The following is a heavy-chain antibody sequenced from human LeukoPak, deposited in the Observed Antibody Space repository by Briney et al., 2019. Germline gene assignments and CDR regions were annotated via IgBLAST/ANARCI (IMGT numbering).Heavy chain of an antibody. CDR3: EKAPPPSFLARVSTPSFDS. J-gene: IGHJ4*02. D-gene: IGHD3-3*01. CDR1: GFTFSYYG. Sequence: GGSLRLSCAASGFTFSYYGMHWVRQAPGKGLERVAFMRYDGSIKYYVDSVKGRFTISRDNSNNMLFLQMNSLTAEDTAVYFCEKAPPPSFLARVSTPSFDSGAQEPRVPFSS. V-gene: IGHV3-30*02. CDR2: MRYDGSIK.